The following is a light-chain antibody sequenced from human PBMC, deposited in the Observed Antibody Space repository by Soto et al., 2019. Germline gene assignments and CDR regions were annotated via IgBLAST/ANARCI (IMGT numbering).Light chain of an antibody. V-gene: IGLV2-11*01. Sequence: QSALIQPPSVSGSPGQSVTISCTGTSSDVGSYDYVSWYQQHPGTVPQPMIYNVNTQPSGVPDRFSGSKSGNTASMTISGLQAADEADYFCKSYAGSNTYVFGSGTKVTVL. CDR3: KSYAGSNTYV. J-gene: IGLJ1*01. CDR2: NVN. CDR1: SSDVGSYDY.